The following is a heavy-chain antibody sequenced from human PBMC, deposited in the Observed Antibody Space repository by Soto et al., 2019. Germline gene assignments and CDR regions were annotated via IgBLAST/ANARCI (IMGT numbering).Heavy chain of an antibody. J-gene: IGHJ3*02. V-gene: IGHV3-30-3*01. CDR2: ISYDGSNK. CDR1: GFTFSSYG. D-gene: IGHD3-16*01. CDR3: ARDQGYYDYVWGSQNAFDI. Sequence: PGGSRRRSWAASGFTFSSYGMHWGRQAPGKGLGWVAVISYDGSNKYYADSVKGRFTISRDNSKNTLYLQMNSLRAEDTAVYYCARDQGYYDYVWGSQNAFDIWGQGTMVTVSS.